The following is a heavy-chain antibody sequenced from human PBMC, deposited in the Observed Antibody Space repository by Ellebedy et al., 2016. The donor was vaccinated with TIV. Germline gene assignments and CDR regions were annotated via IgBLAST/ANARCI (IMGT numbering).Heavy chain of an antibody. V-gene: IGHV3-48*02. J-gene: IGHJ5*02. Sequence: GESLKISCAASGFTFSTYSINWVRQAPGKGLEWLSYISSDGSSMYYADSVKGRFTISRDNANNSLYLQMNNLRDEDTAVYYCARTYTYRYGDWFDPWGQGTLVTVSS. CDR2: ISSDGSSM. CDR3: ARTYTYRYGDWFDP. D-gene: IGHD5-18*01. CDR1: GFTFSTYS.